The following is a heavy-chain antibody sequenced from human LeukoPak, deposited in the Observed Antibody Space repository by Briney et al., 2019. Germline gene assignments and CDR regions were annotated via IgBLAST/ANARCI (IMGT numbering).Heavy chain of an antibody. CDR2: ISGSGGST. V-gene: IGHV3-23*01. CDR1: GFTVSSNY. CDR3: AKVSGGSGWYDFDY. J-gene: IGHJ4*02. D-gene: IGHD6-19*01. Sequence: GGSLRLSCAASGFTVSSNYMSWVRQAPGKGLEWVSAISGSGGSTYYAGSVKGRFTISRDNSKNTLYLQMNSLRAEDTAVYYCAKVSGGSGWYDFDYWGQGTLVTVSS.